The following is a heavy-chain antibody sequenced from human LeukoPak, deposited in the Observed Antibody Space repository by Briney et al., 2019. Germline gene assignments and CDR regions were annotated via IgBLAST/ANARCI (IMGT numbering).Heavy chain of an antibody. D-gene: IGHD6-13*01. CDR3: AREGAAAGTRLTIDY. CDR1: GGSFSVYY. V-gene: IGHV4-34*01. Sequence: KPSETLSLTCAVYGGSFSVYYWSWIRQPPGKGLECIGEINHSGSTNYNPSLKGRVTISVDTSNNQFSLKLSSATAADTAVYYCAREGAAAGTRLTIDYWGQGTLVTVSS. J-gene: IGHJ4*02. CDR2: INHSGST.